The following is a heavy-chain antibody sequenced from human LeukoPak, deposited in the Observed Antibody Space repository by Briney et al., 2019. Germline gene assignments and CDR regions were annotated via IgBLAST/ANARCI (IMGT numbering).Heavy chain of an antibody. CDR1: GYTFTSYG. CDR3: ARAVTMIVGSNWFDP. Sequence: ASVKVSCKASGYTFTSYGISWVRQAPGQGLEWMGWISAYNGNTNYAQKLQGRVTMTTDTSTSTAHMELRSLRSDDTAVYYCARAVTMIVGSNWFDPWGQGTLVTVSS. CDR2: ISAYNGNT. D-gene: IGHD3-22*01. J-gene: IGHJ5*02. V-gene: IGHV1-18*01.